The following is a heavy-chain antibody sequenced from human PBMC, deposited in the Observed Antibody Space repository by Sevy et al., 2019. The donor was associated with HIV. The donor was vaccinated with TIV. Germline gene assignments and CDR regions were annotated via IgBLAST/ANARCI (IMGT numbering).Heavy chain of an antibody. CDR1: GFTFSNAW. V-gene: IGHV3-15*01. D-gene: IGHD6-6*01. J-gene: IGHJ3*02. CDR2: IKSKTDGGTT. Sequence: GGSLRLSCAASGFTFSNAWMSWVRQAPGKGLEWVGRIKSKTDGGTTDYAAPVKGRFTISRDDSKNTLYLQMNSLKTEDTAVYYCTTDAEYSSSSDAFDIWGQGTMVTVSS. CDR3: TTDAEYSSSSDAFDI.